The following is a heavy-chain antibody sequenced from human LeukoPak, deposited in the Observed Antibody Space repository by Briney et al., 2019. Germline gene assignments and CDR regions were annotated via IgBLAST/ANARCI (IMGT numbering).Heavy chain of an antibody. J-gene: IGHJ4*02. D-gene: IGHD3-3*01. CDR1: GGSFSGYY. Sequence: SETLSLTCAVYGGSFSGYYWSWIRQPPGKGLEWIGYIYYSGSTNYNPSLKSRVTISVDTSKNQFSLKLSSVTAADTAVYYCARGHYDFWSGYYSWGQGTLVTVSS. CDR2: IYYSGST. V-gene: IGHV4-59*01. CDR3: ARGHYDFWSGYYS.